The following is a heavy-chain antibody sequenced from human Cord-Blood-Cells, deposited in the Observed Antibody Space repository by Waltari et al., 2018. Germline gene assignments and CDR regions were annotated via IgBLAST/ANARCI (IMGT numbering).Heavy chain of an antibody. CDR1: GYTFTSYD. CDR3: ARGLWGDYVHFDL. D-gene: IGHD4-17*01. Sequence: QVQLVQSGAEVKKPGASVKVSCKASGYTFTSYDINWVRQATGQGLEWMGWMNPVSGKNGYARKFQCGVTMTRNTSISTAYMELSSLRSEDTAVYYCARGLWGDYVHFDLWGRGTLVTVSS. V-gene: IGHV1-8*01. J-gene: IGHJ2*01. CDR2: MNPVSGKN.